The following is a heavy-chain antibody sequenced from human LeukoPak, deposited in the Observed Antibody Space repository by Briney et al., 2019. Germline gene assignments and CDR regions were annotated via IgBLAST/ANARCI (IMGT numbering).Heavy chain of an antibody. CDR2: MNHSGST. V-gene: IGHV4-34*01. CDR3: ARPTGYSGYDFVY. D-gene: IGHD5-12*01. Sequence: SETLSLTCAVHGGSFTGYYWSWIRQPPGKGLEWVGEMNHSGSTNYNPSLKSRVTISVDTSKNHFSLKLSSVTAADTAVYYCARPTGYSGYDFVYWGQGTLVTVSS. J-gene: IGHJ4*02. CDR1: GGSFTGYY.